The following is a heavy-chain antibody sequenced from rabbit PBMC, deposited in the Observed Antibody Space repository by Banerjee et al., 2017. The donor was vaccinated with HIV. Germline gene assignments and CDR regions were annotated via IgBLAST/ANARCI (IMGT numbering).Heavy chain of an antibody. CDR2: IAGSSGGFT. CDR3: ARDTGSSFSSYGMDL. J-gene: IGHJ6*01. Sequence: QSLEESGGDLVKPGASLTLTCTASGFSFSSSDYMCWVRQAPGKGLEWIACIAGSSGGFTYSASWAKGRFTISKTSSTTVTLQMTSLTAADTATYFCARDTGSSFSSYGMDLWGPGTLVTVS. D-gene: IGHD8-1*01. CDR1: GFSFSSSDY. V-gene: IGHV1S40*01.